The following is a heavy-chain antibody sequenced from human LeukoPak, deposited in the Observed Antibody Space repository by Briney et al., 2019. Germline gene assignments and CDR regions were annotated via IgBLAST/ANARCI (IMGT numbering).Heavy chain of an antibody. CDR2: ISGNGDST. D-gene: IGHD6-19*01. Sequence: GGSLRLSCSVSGFTFISYSMTWVRQAPGKGLEWVSSISGNGDSTYYADSVKGRFTISRDNAKNSLYLQMNSLRAEDTAVYYCARDPSGWYFVDYWGQGTLVTVSS. J-gene: IGHJ4*02. CDR1: GFTFISYS. V-gene: IGHV3-23*01. CDR3: ARDPSGWYFVDY.